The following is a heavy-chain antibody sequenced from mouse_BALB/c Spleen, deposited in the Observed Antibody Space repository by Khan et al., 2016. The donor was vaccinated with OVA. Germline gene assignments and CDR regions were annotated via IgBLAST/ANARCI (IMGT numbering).Heavy chain of an antibody. CDR3: GRASRNSRFAY. CDR1: GYTFTDYA. V-gene: IGHV1S137*01. J-gene: IGHJ3*01. Sequence: QVQLQQSGAELVRPGVSVKISCKGSGYTFTDYAMHWVKQSHAKSLEWIGVISTYYGDADYNQKFKGKATMTVDNSYSTAYMELARLTSEDSALSYCGRASRNSRFAYWGQGTMVTVSA. D-gene: IGHD2-1*01. CDR2: ISTYYGDA.